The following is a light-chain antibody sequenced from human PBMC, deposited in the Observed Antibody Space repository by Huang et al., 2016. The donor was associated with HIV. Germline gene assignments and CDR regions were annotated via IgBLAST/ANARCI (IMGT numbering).Light chain of an antibody. CDR3: QQYHSYPGT. V-gene: IGKV1-5*01. J-gene: IGKJ1*01. Sequence: DIQMTQSPSTLSASVGDRVTITGRASQSIDSYLAWYQQKPGKAPKLLIYDASSLDSGVPSRFSGSGSGTEFTLTISSLQPDNFATYYCQQYHSYPGTFGQGTKVEIK. CDR2: DAS. CDR1: QSIDSY.